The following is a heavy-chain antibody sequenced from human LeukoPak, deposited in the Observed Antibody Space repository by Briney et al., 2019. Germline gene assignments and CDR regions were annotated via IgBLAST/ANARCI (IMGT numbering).Heavy chain of an antibody. J-gene: IGHJ4*02. CDR2: ISYDGSNK. CDR3: ARDGLGYYGSGSPQNYFDY. D-gene: IGHD3-10*01. Sequence: GGSLRLSCAASGFTFSDSYMAWVRQAPGKGLEWGAVISYDGSNKYYADSVKGRFTISRDNSKNTLYLQMNSLRAEDTAVYYCARDGLGYYGSGSPQNYFDYWGQGTLVTVSS. CDR1: GFTFSDSY. V-gene: IGHV3-30*04.